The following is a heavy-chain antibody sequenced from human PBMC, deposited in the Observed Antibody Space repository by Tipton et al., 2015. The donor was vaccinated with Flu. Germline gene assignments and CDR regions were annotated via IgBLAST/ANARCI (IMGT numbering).Heavy chain of an antibody. D-gene: IGHD3-9*01. Sequence: GLVKPSQTLSLTCAISGDSVSSNSAAWNWIRQSPSRGLEWLGRTYYRSKWYNDYAVSVKSRITISPDTSKNQFSLQLNSVTPEDTAVYYCARDLAYYDILTGYQGYYYYGMDVWGQGTTVTVSS. CDR1: GDSVSSNSAA. J-gene: IGHJ6*02. CDR2: TYYRSKWYN. CDR3: ARDLAYYDILTGYQGYYYYGMDV. V-gene: IGHV6-1*01.